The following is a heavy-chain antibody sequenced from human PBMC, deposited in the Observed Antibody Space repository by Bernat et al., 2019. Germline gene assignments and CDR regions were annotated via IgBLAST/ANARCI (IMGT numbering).Heavy chain of an antibody. CDR3: ARDGAAGFLGSGSYYGVDY. CDR2: IWHDGVHK. D-gene: IGHD3-10*01. J-gene: IGHJ4*02. Sequence: QVQLVESGGGVVQPGRSLRLSCAASGFTFSTHGMHWVRQTPGKGLEWLAAIWHDGVHKFYADSVKGRFTISRDNSKNTLYLEMSSLRVEDTAVYYCARDGAAGFLGSGSYYGVDYWGQGTMVTVSS. CDR1: GFTFSTHG. V-gene: IGHV3-33*01.